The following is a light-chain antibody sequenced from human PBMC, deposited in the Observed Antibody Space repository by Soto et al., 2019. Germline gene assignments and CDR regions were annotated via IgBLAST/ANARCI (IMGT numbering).Light chain of an antibody. CDR2: ATS. CDR1: QGIRND. J-gene: IGKJ3*01. CDR3: LQDYTYPRT. Sequence: AIQMTQSPSSLSASVGDTVTITCRASQGIRNDLGWYQQKPGKAPKLLIFATSTLQNGVPSRFSGSGFGKDFTLTIIGLQPEDFATYYCLQDYTYPRTFGPGTKVDLK. V-gene: IGKV1-6*01.